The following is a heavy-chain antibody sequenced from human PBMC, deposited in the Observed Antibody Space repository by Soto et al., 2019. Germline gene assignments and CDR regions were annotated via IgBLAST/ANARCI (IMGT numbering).Heavy chain of an antibody. CDR3: ARVVATVAGPYGMDV. CDR1: GYTFTSYV. Sequence: QVHLVQSGAEVKKPGASVKVSCRASGYTFTSYVISWVRQAPGQGPEWMGWISAYNGNTNFAQRLQGRVTMPTDTSTSTAYMELRSLRSDDTAVYYCARVVATVAGPYGMDVWGQGTTVTVSS. CDR2: ISAYNGNT. J-gene: IGHJ6*02. V-gene: IGHV1-18*01. D-gene: IGHD6-19*01.